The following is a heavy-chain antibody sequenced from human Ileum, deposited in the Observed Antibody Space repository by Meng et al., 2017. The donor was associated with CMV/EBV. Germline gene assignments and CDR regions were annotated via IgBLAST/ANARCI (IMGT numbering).Heavy chain of an antibody. CDR1: GMTFSGFA. V-gene: IGHV3-23*01. J-gene: IGHJ4*02. Sequence: SCPASGMTFSGFAMSWVRQAPGKGLGWVSAISGSGDSTYYADSVKGRFTIFRDNSKNTLYLRMNSLRAEDTAVYYCAKDKAPFDYWGQGTLVTVSS. CDR3: AKDKAPFDY. CDR2: ISGSGDST.